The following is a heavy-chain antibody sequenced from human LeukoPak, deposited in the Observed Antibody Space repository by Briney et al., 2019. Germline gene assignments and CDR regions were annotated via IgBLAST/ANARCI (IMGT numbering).Heavy chain of an antibody. D-gene: IGHD4-17*01. CDR1: GFTFSSYS. CDR3: ARGSVDGDVFDY. J-gene: IGHJ4*02. CDR2: INWNGGST. V-gene: IGHV3-20*04. Sequence: PGGSLRLSCAASGFTFSSYSMNWVRQAPGKGLEWVSGINWNGGSTGYADSVKGRFTISRDNAKNSLYLQMNSLRAEDTALYYCARGSVDGDVFDYWGQGTLVTVSS.